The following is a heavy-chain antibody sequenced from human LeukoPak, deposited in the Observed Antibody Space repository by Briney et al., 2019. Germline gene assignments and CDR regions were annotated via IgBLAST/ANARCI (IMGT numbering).Heavy chain of an antibody. CDR3: TTDPTTSAAAEH. CDR1: GFTFSNAW. D-gene: IGHD6-13*01. J-gene: IGHJ4*02. Sequence: PGWSFTLSCAASGFTFSNAWMSWVRQAPGEGLEWVGRIKSKTDGGTTDYAAPVKGRFTISRDESKNTLYLQMNSLKTEDTAVYYCTTDPTTSAAAEHWGQGTLVTVSS. V-gene: IGHV3-15*01. CDR2: IKSKTDGGTT.